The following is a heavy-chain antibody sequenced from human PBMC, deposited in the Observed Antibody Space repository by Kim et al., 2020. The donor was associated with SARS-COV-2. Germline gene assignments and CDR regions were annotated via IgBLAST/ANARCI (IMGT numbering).Heavy chain of an antibody. Sequence: SETLPLTCTVSGGSISSSSYYWGWIRQPPGKGLEWIGSIYYSGSTYYNPSLKSRVTISVDTSKNQFSLKLSSVTAADTAVYYCARHRASGVVVPAAIRAPFDYWGQGTLVTVSS. CDR1: GGSISSSSYY. J-gene: IGHJ4*02. CDR2: IYYSGST. D-gene: IGHD2-2*01. CDR3: ARHRASGVVVPAAIRAPFDY. V-gene: IGHV4-39*01.